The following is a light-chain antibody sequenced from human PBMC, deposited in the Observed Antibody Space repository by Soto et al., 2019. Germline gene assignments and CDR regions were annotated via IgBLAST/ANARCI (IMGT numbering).Light chain of an antibody. CDR3: SSXXXXXXXXV. CDR2: DVS. CDR1: SSDVGGYNY. J-gene: IGLJ1*01. V-gene: IGLV2-14*01. Sequence: QSALTQPASVSGSPGQSITISCTGTSSDVGGYNYVSWYQQHPGKAPKLMIYDVSNRPSGVSNRFSGSKSGNTASLTISGLQAEDXXDYYCSSXXXXXXXXVFGTGTQLTV.